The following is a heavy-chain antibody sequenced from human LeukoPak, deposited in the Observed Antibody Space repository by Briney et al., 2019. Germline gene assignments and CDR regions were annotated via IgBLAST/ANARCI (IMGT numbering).Heavy chain of an antibody. D-gene: IGHD3-10*01. J-gene: IGHJ2*01. Sequence: SETLSLTCAVSGYSISSGYYWGWIRQPPGKGLEWIGSIYHSGTTYYNPSLKSRVTISVDTSKNQFSLKLSSVTAADTAVYYCARAGAFDLWGRGTLVTVSS. V-gene: IGHV4-38-2*01. CDR2: IYHSGTT. CDR3: ARAGAFDL. CDR1: GYSISSGYY.